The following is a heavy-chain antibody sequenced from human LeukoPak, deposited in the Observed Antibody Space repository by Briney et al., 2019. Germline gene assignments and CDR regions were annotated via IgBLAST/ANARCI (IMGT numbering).Heavy chain of an antibody. V-gene: IGHV1-18*01. CDR1: GYTFTSYG. J-gene: IGHJ4*02. D-gene: IGHD6-19*01. CDR3: ARAPITVAGSALWY. CDR2: ISTYNGNT. Sequence: ASVKVSCKASGYTFTSYGINWLRQAPGQGLAWMGWISTYNGNTNYAQKLQGRVTMTTDTSTSTAYMELRSLRSDDTAVYYCARAPITVAGSALWYWGQGTLVTVSS.